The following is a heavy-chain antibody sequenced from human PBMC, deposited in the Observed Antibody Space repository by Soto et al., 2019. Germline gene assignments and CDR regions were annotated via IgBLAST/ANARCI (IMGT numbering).Heavy chain of an antibody. Sequence: SETLSLTCAVYGGSFSGYYWSWLRQPPGKGPEWIGEINHSGNTKHNPSLESRVTISVDTSKNQFSLKLNSVSAADTAVYYCARTGGMDVWSQGATVTVSS. CDR2: INHSGNT. J-gene: IGHJ6*02. CDR3: ARTGGMDV. CDR1: GGSFSGYY. V-gene: IGHV4-34*01.